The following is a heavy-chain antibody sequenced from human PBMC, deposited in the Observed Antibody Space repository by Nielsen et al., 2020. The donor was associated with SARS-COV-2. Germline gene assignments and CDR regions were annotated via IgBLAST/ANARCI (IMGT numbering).Heavy chain of an antibody. J-gene: IGHJ4*02. D-gene: IGHD3-22*01. CDR3: VRDVYDTSGGYYFDY. CDR1: GGSVSSNDW. CDR2: VSHSGSI. V-gene: IGHV4-4*02. Sequence: SETLSLTCAVSGGSVSSNDWWTWVRQSPGKGLEWIGEVSHSGSINYNPSLKSRVTLSMDKSKRQFSLRLTSVTAADTAVYFCVRDVYDTSGGYYFDYWGQGALVTVSS.